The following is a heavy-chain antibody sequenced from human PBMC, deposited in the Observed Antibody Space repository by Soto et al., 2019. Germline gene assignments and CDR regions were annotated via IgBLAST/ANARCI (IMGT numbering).Heavy chain of an antibody. V-gene: IGHV1-69*01. D-gene: IGHD3-3*01. CDR2: IIPIFGTA. CDR3: SRDYDCWSCYGPYGMGV. J-gene: IGHJ6*02. Sequence: ISWAQQSHGQRLKWMGGIIPIFGTANYAQKFQGRVTITEDESTSTAYMELSSLRFEDTAVYFCSRDYDCWSCYGPYGMGVCGQGTTLT.